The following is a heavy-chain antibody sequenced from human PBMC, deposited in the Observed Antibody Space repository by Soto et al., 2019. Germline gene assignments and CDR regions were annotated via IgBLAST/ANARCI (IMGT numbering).Heavy chain of an antibody. Sequence: QIELVQSGGEVRKPGASVKVSCRASGYTFRSHSITWVRQAPGQGLEWMGWISCYNGDTKYAQKFQGRVTMTTDTPTGTGYLGLGSPKTEGKGVYYCARDPSNTSGNRIWFDPWGQGTLVTVSS. CDR1: GYTFRSHS. CDR3: ARDPSNTSGNRIWFDP. D-gene: IGHD1-26*01. J-gene: IGHJ5*02. CDR2: ISCYNGDT. V-gene: IGHV1-18*04.